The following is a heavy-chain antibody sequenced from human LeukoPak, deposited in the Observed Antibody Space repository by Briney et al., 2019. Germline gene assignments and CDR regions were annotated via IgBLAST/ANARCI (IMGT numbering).Heavy chain of an antibody. CDR2: VNPNSGET. V-gene: IGHV1-2*02. J-gene: IGHJ4*02. D-gene: IGHD1-1*01. CDR1: GYTFSGYR. Sequence: GASVKVSCKASGYTFSGYRLHWVRQAHGQGLEWMGWVNPNSGETNYHQNFQGRVTMTRDTSISTVYMELNRLTSDDTAVYYCARENWYSDYWGQGTLVTVSS. CDR3: ARENWYSDY.